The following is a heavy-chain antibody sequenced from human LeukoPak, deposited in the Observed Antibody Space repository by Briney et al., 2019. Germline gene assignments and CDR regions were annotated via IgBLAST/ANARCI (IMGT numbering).Heavy chain of an antibody. J-gene: IGHJ4*02. CDR2: ISASGGST. D-gene: IGHD5-18*01. CDR3: AKDIQGAN. V-gene: IGHV3-23*01. CDR1: GFXFSFAA. Sequence: PGGSLRLSCAASGFXFSFAAMTWVRQGPGKGLEWVSLISASGGSTYYADSVKGRFTISRDNSKNTVYLQMNSLRAEDTALYYCAKDIQGANWGQGTLVTVSS.